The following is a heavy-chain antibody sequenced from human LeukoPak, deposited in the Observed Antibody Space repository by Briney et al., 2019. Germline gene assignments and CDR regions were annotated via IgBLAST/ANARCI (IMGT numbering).Heavy chain of an antibody. D-gene: IGHD4-11*01. CDR3: ARDGHDYSNPHPNYYYYMDV. V-gene: IGHV4-61*02. Sequence: SQTLSLTCTVSGGSLSSGSYYWRWTRQPAGKGLEWIGRIYTSGSTNHNPSLKSRVTISVDTSKNQFSLKLSSVTAADTAVYYCARDGHDYSNPHPNYYYYMDVWGKGTTVTVSS. J-gene: IGHJ6*03. CDR2: IYTSGST. CDR1: GGSLSSGSYY.